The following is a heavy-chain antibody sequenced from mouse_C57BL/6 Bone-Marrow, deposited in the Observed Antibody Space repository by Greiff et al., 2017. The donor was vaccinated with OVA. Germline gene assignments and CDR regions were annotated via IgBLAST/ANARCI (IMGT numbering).Heavy chain of an antibody. CDR3: ARLPVITTVVATGYFDV. Sequence: VKVVESGAELARPGASVKLSCKASGYTFTSYGISWVKQRTGQGLEWIGEIYPRSGNTYYNEKFKGKATLTADKSSSTAYMELRSLTSEDSAVYFCARLPVITTVVATGYFDVWGTGTTVTVSS. CDR1: GYTFTSYG. J-gene: IGHJ1*03. CDR2: IYPRSGNT. V-gene: IGHV1-81*01. D-gene: IGHD1-1*01.